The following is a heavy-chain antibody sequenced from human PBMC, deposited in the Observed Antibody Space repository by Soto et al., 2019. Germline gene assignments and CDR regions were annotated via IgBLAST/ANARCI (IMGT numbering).Heavy chain of an antibody. D-gene: IGHD6-19*01. Sequence: QITLKESGPTLVKLTQTLTLTCTFSGFSLSSPAVGVNWIRQPPGKALEWLALIYWDDDKQYSPSLRSRLTITKDTSKNQVVLTMTNMDPVDTATYYCAHGSGWLSDYWGQGTLVTVSS. CDR3: AHGSGWLSDY. J-gene: IGHJ4*02. CDR2: IYWDDDK. CDR1: GFSLSSPAVG. V-gene: IGHV2-5*02.